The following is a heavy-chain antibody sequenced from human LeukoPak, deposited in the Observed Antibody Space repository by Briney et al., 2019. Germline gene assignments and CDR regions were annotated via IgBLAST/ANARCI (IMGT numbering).Heavy chain of an antibody. Sequence: PSETLSLTCTVSGGSISRYYWSWIRQPAGNGLEWIGRIYSSGTSNYNLPLKSRVTMSVDTSKNQFSLNLSSVTAADTAVYYCAREGGWYNWYFDLWGRGTLVTVSS. V-gene: IGHV4-4*07. D-gene: IGHD6-19*01. CDR3: AREGGWYNWYFDL. CDR2: IYSSGTS. J-gene: IGHJ2*01. CDR1: GGSISRYY.